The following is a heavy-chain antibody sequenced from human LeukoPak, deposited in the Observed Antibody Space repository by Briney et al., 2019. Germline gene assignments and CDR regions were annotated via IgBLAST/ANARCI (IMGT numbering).Heavy chain of an antibody. J-gene: IGHJ4*02. CDR1: GFTFSSYS. V-gene: IGHV3-48*01. CDR3: AREWRQYAIRGDFDY. Sequence: GGSLRLSCAASGFTFSSYSMNWVRQAPGKGLEWVSYISSSSSTIYYADSVKGRFTISRDNAKNSLYLQMNSLRAEDTAVYYCAREWRQYAIRGDFDYWGQGTLVTVSS. CDR2: ISSSSSTI. D-gene: IGHD2-8*01.